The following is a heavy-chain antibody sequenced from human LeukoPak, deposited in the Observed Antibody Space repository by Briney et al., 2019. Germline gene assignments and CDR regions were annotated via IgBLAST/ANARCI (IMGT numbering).Heavy chain of an antibody. J-gene: IGHJ4*02. V-gene: IGHV3-23*01. CDR2: ISGSGGST. Sequence: GGSLRLSCAASGFTFSSYAMSWVRQAPGKGLEWVSAISGSGGSTYYADSVKGRFTISRDNSKNTLYLQMNSLRAEDTAVYYCAKGSFHYDILTGYADYFDYWGQGTLITVSS. CDR1: GFTFSSYA. D-gene: IGHD3-9*01. CDR3: AKGSFHYDILTGYADYFDY.